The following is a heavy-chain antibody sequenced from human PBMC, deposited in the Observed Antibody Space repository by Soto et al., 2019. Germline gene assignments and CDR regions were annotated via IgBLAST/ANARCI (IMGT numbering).Heavy chain of an antibody. V-gene: IGHV3-23*01. CDR2: ISGSGGST. CDR3: AKDGLYSNSYSYYGMDV. J-gene: IGHJ6*02. Sequence: GGSLRLSCAASGFTFSSYAMSWVRQAPGKGLEWVSAISGSGGSTYYADSVKGRFTISRDNSKNTLYLQMNSLRAEDTAVYYCAKDGLYSNSYSYYGMDVWGQGTTVTVSS. D-gene: IGHD4-4*01. CDR1: GFTFSSYA.